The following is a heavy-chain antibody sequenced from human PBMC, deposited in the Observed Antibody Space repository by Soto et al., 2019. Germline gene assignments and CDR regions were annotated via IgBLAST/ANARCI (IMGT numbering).Heavy chain of an antibody. CDR3: ARAKGLLTVTTSWFDP. J-gene: IGHJ5*02. CDR1: GGSISSGDYY. Sequence: QVQLQESGPGLVKPSQTLSLTCTVSGGSISSGDYYWSWIRQPPGKGLEWIGYIYYSGSTYQNPSLKSRVTISADTSKNQFSLKLSSVTAADTAVYYCARAKGLLTVTTSWFDPWGQGTLVTVSS. D-gene: IGHD4-17*01. V-gene: IGHV4-30-4*01. CDR2: IYYSGST.